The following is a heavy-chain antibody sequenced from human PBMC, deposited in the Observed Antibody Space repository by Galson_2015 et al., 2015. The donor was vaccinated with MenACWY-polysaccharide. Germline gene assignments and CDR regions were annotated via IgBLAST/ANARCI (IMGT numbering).Heavy chain of an antibody. Sequence: SVKVSCKASGYTFTSYYMHWVRQAPGQGLEWMGIINPSGGSTSYAQKFQGRVTMTRDTSTSTVYMELSSLRSEDTAVYYCARVSDFTYYYDSSGYGEYFQHWGQGTLVTVSS. CDR3: ARVSDFTYYYDSSGYGEYFQH. J-gene: IGHJ1*01. CDR1: GYTFTSYY. CDR2: INPSGGST. V-gene: IGHV1-46*01. D-gene: IGHD3-22*01.